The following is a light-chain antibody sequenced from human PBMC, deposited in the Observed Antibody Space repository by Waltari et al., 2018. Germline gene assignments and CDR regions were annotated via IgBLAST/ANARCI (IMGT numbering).Light chain of an antibody. Sequence: QSALTQFASVSGSPGQSITISCTGTSSDVGGYHLVSWYQQHPGRAPKLIIYDVTKRPSVVSNRFSGSKSGNTASLTISGLQAEDEADYYCCSFAGSISVFTVFGTGTTVTVL. CDR1: SSDVGGYHL. V-gene: IGLV2-23*02. CDR3: CSFAGSISVFTV. J-gene: IGLJ1*01. CDR2: DVT.